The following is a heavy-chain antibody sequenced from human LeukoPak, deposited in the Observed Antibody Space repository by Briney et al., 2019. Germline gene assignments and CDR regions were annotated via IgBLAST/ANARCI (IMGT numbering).Heavy chain of an antibody. CDR1: GFTFSSYA. J-gene: IGHJ1*01. V-gene: IGHV3-23*01. D-gene: IGHD3-3*01. CDR2: ISGSGGST. Sequence: GGSLRLSCAASGFTFSSYAMSWVRQAPGKGLEWVSAISGSGGSTYYADSVKGRFTISRDNSKNTLYLQMNSLRAEDTAVYYCAKDQITIFGVVIKYFQHWGQGTLVTVSS. CDR3: AKDQITIFGVVIKYFQH.